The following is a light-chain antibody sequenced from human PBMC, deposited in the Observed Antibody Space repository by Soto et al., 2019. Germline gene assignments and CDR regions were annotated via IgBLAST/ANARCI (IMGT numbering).Light chain of an antibody. CDR3: CSYAGSYTYV. Sequence: QSVLTQPPSVSGSPGQSVTISCTGTSSDVGGHNYVSWYQQYPGKAPKLLLSSVSKRPSGVPDRFSGSKSGNTASLTISGLQAEDEADYYCCSYAGSYTYVFGTGTKV. V-gene: IGLV2-11*01. CDR1: SSDVGGHNY. CDR2: SVS. J-gene: IGLJ1*01.